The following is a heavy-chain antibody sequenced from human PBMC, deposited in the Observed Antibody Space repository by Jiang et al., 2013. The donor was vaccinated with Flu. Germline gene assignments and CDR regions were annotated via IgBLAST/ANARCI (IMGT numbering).Heavy chain of an antibody. D-gene: IGHD3-9*01. CDR2: IYPGDSET. V-gene: IGHV5-51*01. Sequence: GAEVKKPGESLKISCKGSGYSFTRYWIAWVRQMPGKGLEWMGIIYPGDSETKYSPSFQGQVTISADKSISTAYLQWSSLKASDTAMYYCARQGYDILTGYSHFDYWGQGNPGHRL. CDR3: ARQGYDILTGYSHFDY. CDR1: GYSFTRYW. J-gene: IGHJ4*02.